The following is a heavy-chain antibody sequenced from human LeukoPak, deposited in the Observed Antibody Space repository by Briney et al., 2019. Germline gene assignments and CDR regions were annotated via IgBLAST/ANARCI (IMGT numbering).Heavy chain of an antibody. CDR3: ASGWELNRFDY. Sequence: SETLSLTCTVSGGSFSGYYWSWIRQPPGKGLGWIGEINHSGSTNYNPSLKSRVTISVDTSKNQFSLKLSSVTAADTAVYYCASGWELNRFDYWGQGTLVTVSS. J-gene: IGHJ4*02. CDR1: GGSFSGYY. D-gene: IGHD1-26*01. V-gene: IGHV4-34*01. CDR2: INHSGST.